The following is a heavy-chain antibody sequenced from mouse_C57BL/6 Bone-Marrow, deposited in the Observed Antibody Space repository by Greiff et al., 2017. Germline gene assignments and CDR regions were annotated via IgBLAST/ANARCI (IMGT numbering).Heavy chain of an antibody. CDR1: GYTFTSYW. V-gene: IGHV1-55*01. D-gene: IGHD4-1*01. CDR2: IYPGSGST. Sequence: QVQLQQPGAELVKPGASVKMSCKASGYTFTSYWISWVKQRPGQGLEWIGDIYPGSGSTNYNEKFTSKATLTVDKSSSTAYMQLSSRTSEDSAVYYCARTGAGVAYCGQGTSVTVSA. J-gene: IGHJ3*01. CDR3: ARTGAGVAY.